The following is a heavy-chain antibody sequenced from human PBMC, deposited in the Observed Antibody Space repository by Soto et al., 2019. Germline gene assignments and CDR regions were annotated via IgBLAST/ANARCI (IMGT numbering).Heavy chain of an antibody. V-gene: IGHV3-73*01. J-gene: IGHJ5*02. D-gene: IGHD6-13*01. Sequence: PGGSLRLSCAASGFTFSGSAMHWVRQASGKGLEWVGRIRSKANSYATAYAASVKGRFTISRDDSKNTAYLQMNSLKTEDTAVYYCTRHLFRGEQQLLKPINWFDPWGQGTLVTVSS. CDR1: GFTFSGSA. CDR3: TRHLFRGEQQLLKPINWFDP. CDR2: IRSKANSYAT.